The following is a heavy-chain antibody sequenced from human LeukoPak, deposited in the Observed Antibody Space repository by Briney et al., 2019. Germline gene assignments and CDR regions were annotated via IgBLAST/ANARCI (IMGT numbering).Heavy chain of an antibody. Sequence: ASMKVSCKASGYTFTSYGISWVRQAPGQGLEWMGWISAYNGNTNYAQKLQGRVTMTTDTSTSTAYMELRSLRSDDTAVYYCARLADYYDILTGYYRVWDYWGQGTLVTVSS. V-gene: IGHV1-18*01. J-gene: IGHJ4*02. D-gene: IGHD3-9*01. CDR2: ISAYNGNT. CDR1: GYTFTSYG. CDR3: ARLADYYDILTGYYRVWDY.